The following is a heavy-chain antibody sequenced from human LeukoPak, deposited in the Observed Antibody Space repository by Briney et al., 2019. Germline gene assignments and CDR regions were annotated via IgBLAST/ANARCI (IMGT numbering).Heavy chain of an antibody. J-gene: IGHJ4*02. CDR2: INSDGSST. V-gene: IGHV3-74*01. CDR1: GFTFSRYW. D-gene: IGHD3-22*01. Sequence: PGGSLRLSCAASGFTFSRYWMHSVRQAPGTGLVWVSRINSDGSSTSYADSVKGRFTISRDNAKSTLYLQMNSLRAEDTAVYYCASGSSAYYYLDYWGQGTLVTVSS. CDR3: ASGSSAYYYLDY.